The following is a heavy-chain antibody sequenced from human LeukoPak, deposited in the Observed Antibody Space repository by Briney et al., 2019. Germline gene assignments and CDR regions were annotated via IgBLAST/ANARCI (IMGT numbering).Heavy chain of an antibody. J-gene: IGHJ4*02. Sequence: GGYLRLSCAASGFTFSDYWMHWVPQAPGKGLVWVSRINTDDSSITYADSVKGRFTISRDNAKNTLYLQMNSLRAEDTAVYYCVRDRTPGILDYWGQGTLVTVSS. CDR1: GFTFSDYW. D-gene: IGHD1/OR15-1a*01. V-gene: IGHV3-74*01. CDR3: VRDRTPGILDY. CDR2: INTDDSSI.